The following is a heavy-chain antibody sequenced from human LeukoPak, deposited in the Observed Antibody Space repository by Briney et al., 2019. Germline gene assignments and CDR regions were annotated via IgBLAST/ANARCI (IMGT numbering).Heavy chain of an antibody. J-gene: IGHJ4*02. D-gene: IGHD1-26*01. Sequence: GGSLRLSCAVSGSTSSRNFMSWVRQTPEKGLGWVANINQDGSEKNYVESVKGRFTISRDNAKNSLFLQMNSLRAEDTAIYYCASGAGWESGYWGQGTLVTVSS. V-gene: IGHV3-7*01. CDR3: ASGAGWESGY. CDR2: INQDGSEK. CDR1: GSTSSRNF.